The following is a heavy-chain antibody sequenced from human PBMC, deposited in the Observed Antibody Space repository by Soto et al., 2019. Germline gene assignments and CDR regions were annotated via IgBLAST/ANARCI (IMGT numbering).Heavy chain of an antibody. D-gene: IGHD3-10*02. CDR2: LNGDASTA. CDR1: GFTFSTYW. V-gene: IGHV3-74*01. CDR3: AVMSSRSDVLDV. Sequence: GGSLRLSCAASGFTFSTYWMEWVRQAPGKGLLWVSSLNGDASTANYADSVKGRFTISRDNAKNTLYLQMNSLRAEDTAMYYCAVMSSRSDVLDVWGQGALVTVSS. J-gene: IGHJ4*02.